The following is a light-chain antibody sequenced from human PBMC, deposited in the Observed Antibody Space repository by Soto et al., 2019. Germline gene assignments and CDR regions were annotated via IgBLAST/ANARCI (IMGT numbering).Light chain of an antibody. V-gene: IGKV1-5*01. J-gene: IGKJ1*01. Sequence: DIQMTQSPSTLSASVGDRVTITCRASENISGWLAWYQQKPGRAPKLLIYDASSLESGVPSRFSGSGSGTKFTLTISSLQAEDFATYYCLQDYNYPWTFGQGTKVDIK. CDR3: LQDYNYPWT. CDR2: DAS. CDR1: ENISGW.